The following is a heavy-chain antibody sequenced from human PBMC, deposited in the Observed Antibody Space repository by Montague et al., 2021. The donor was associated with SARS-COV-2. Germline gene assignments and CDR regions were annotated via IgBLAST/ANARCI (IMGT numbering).Heavy chain of an antibody. CDR1: GGSISSYY. CDR3: VRNFYDTSDYFQGTFDV. Sequence: SETLSLTCTVSGGSISSYYWSWIRQPPGKGLEWIGYIYYSGSTNYNPSLKSRVTISVDTSKNQFSLKLSSVTAADTAVYYCVRNFYDTSDYFQGTFDVWGHGTVVSVSS. J-gene: IGHJ3*01. D-gene: IGHD3-22*01. V-gene: IGHV4-59*01. CDR2: IYYSGST.